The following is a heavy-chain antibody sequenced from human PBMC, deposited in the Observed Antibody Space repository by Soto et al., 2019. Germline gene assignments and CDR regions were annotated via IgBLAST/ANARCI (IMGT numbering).Heavy chain of an antibody. CDR1: SDSSSISSNSYY. J-gene: IGHJ5*02. CDR2: VYYSGST. D-gene: IGHD5-12*01. CDR3: ARQGDSGHFFLMPNWFDP. Sequence: SETLSLTCTVSSDSSSISSNSYYWAWIRQPPGKGLEWIGSVYYSGSTYYNPSLKRRVTISVDTSKNQFSLKLTSVTAADTAVYYCARQGDSGHFFLMPNWFDPWGQGSLVTVSS. V-gene: IGHV4-39*01.